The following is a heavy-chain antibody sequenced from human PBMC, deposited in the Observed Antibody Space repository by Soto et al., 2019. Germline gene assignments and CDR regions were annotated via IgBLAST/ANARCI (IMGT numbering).Heavy chain of an antibody. CDR1: NGTIRTVDCC. D-gene: IGHD6-19*01. V-gene: IGHV4-30-4*08. CDR2: MYYSHST. J-gene: IGHJ5*02. Sequence: SPALFPSNTVSNGTIRTVDCCRSLIPQPPGQDLEWAGCMYYSHSTYYNPSLKSRVTISVDTSKSQFSLRLSSVTAADTAVYYCARERPDGCRRDPWGQGTLVTVSS. CDR3: ARERPDGCRRDP.